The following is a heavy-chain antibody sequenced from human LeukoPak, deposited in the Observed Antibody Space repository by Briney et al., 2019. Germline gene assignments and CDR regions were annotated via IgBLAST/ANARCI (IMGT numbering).Heavy chain of an antibody. J-gene: IGHJ4*02. V-gene: IGHV1-46*04. D-gene: IGHD1-26*01. Sequence: ASVKDSFTPSGYTFTNYYMHWVRQAPGQALEWMGIINPSGDSAIYAHNLQGRVTMTRDTSTTTVYMELSSLRSEDTAVYYCARAQSYYDYWGQGTLVTVSS. CDR1: GYTFTNYY. CDR2: INPSGDSA. CDR3: ARAQSYYDY.